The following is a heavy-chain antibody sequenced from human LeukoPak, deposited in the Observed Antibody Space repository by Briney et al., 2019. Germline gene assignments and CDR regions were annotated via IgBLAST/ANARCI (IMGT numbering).Heavy chain of an antibody. D-gene: IGHD6-19*01. CDR1: GVSISSSNSY. J-gene: IGHJ4*02. CDR2: IYYSGNT. Sequence: SETLSLTCTVSGVSISSSNSYWGWIRQPPGKGLEWIGSIYYSGNTYYNASLKSQVSISIDTSKNQFSLRLTSVTAADTAVYYCARIAVGVRRLGGVEGQLDDDYWGQGTLVTVSS. CDR3: ARIAVGVRRLGGVEGQLDDDY. V-gene: IGHV4-39*01.